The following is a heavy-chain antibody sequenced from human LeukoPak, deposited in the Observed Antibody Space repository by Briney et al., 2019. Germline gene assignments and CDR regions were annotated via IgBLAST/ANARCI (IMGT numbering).Heavy chain of an antibody. CDR3: ARARIIAAAGTLDAFDI. Sequence: GGSLRLSCAASGFTFSSYGMSWVRQAPGKGLEWVSTISRSGGNTYYADSVKGRFTISRDTSKSTLYLQMNSLRAEDTAVYYCARARIIAAAGTLDAFDIWGQGTMVTVSS. V-gene: IGHV3-23*01. D-gene: IGHD6-13*01. CDR2: ISRSGGNT. J-gene: IGHJ3*02. CDR1: GFTFSSYG.